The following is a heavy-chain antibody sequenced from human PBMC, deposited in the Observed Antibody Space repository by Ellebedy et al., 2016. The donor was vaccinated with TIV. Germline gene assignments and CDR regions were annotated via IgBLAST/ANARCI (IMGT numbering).Heavy chain of an antibody. V-gene: IGHV3-30-3*01. D-gene: IGHD2-8*02. CDR1: GFTFSSYA. CDR3: VKAWWD. Sequence: PGGSLRLSCAASGFTFSSYAMSWVRQAPGKGLEWVAVISYDGSNKYYADSVKGRFTISRDNSENTLYLKMNSLRAEDTAVYYCVKAWWDWGQGTLVTVSS. CDR2: ISYDGSNK. J-gene: IGHJ4*02.